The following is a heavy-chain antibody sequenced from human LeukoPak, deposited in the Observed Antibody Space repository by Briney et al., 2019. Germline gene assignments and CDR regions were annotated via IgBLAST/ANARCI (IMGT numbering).Heavy chain of an antibody. Sequence: PSETLSLTCTVSGVSISSSSYYWGWIRQPPGKGLEWIGSIYYSGSTYYNPSLKSRVTISVDTSKNQFSLKLSSVTAADTAVYYCARLGRIAARHFDYWGQGTLVTVSS. CDR2: IYYSGST. J-gene: IGHJ4*02. V-gene: IGHV4-39*01. CDR1: GVSISSSSYY. CDR3: ARLGRIAARHFDY. D-gene: IGHD6-6*01.